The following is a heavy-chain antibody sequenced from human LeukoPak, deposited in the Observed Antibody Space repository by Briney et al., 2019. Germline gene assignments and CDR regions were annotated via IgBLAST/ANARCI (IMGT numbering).Heavy chain of an antibody. D-gene: IGHD6-19*01. CDR2: INHSGST. Sequence: SETLSLTCAVYGGSFSGYYWSWIRQPPGKGLEWIGEINHSGSTNYNPSLKSRVTISVDTSKNQFSLKLSSVTAADTAAYYCARALAVAGLDYWGQGTLVTVSS. V-gene: IGHV4-34*01. J-gene: IGHJ4*02. CDR1: GGSFSGYY. CDR3: ARALAVAGLDY.